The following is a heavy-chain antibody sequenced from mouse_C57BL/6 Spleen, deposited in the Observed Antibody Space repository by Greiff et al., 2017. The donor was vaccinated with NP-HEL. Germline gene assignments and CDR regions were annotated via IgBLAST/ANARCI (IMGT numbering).Heavy chain of an antibody. CDR2: ISYSGRT. D-gene: IGHD1-1*01. Sequence: EVQVVESGPGMVKPSQSLSLTCTVTGYSITSGYDWHWIRHFPGNKLEWMGYISYSGRTNYNPSLKSRISITHDTSKNHFFLKLNSVTTEDTATYYCARRDYGSSYDYFDYWGQGTTLTVSS. CDR1: GYSITSGYD. V-gene: IGHV3-1*01. CDR3: ARRDYGSSYDYFDY. J-gene: IGHJ2*01.